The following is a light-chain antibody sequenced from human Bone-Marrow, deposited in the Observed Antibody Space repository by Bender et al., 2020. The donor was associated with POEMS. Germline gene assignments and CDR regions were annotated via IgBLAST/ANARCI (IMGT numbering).Light chain of an antibody. CDR2: SNN. J-gene: IGLJ2*01. CDR1: RSNIGGGYD. V-gene: IGLV1-40*01. CDR3: SSYTDTSTYVL. Sequence: QSVLTQPPSVSGAPGQRVTISCTGSRSNIGGGYDLQWYQQIPGTAPKLVIHSNNNRPSGVPDRFSGSQSGTTASLTIAGLQPEDEADYHCSSYTDTSTYVLFGGGTRLSVL.